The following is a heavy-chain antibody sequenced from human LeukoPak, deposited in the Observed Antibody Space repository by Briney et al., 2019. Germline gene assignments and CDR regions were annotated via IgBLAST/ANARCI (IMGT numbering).Heavy chain of an antibody. J-gene: IGHJ3*02. CDR1: GGTFSSYA. CDR3: ATSRRFFDWLNNAFDI. D-gene: IGHD3-9*01. Sequence: ASVKVSCKASGGTFSSYAISWVRQAPGQGLEWMGGFDPEDGETIYAQKFQGRVTMTEDTSTDTAYMELSSLRSEDTAVYYCATSRRFFDWLNNAFDIWGQGTMVTVSS. CDR2: FDPEDGET. V-gene: IGHV1-24*01.